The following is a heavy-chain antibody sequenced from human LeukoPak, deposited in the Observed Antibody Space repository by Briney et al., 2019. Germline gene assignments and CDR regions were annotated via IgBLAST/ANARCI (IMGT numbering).Heavy chain of an antibody. Sequence: GASVEVSCKASGYTFTGYYMHWVRQAPGQGLEWMGWINPNSGGTNYAQKFQGRVTMTRDTSISTAYMELSRLRSDDTAVYYCARGATVTTYRNYYYYGMDVWGQGTTVTVSS. D-gene: IGHD4-17*01. CDR2: INPNSGGT. CDR3: ARGATVTTYRNYYYYGMDV. J-gene: IGHJ6*02. V-gene: IGHV1-2*02. CDR1: GYTFTGYY.